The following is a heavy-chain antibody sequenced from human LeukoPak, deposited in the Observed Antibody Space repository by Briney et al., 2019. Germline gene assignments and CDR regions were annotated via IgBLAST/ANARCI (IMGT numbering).Heavy chain of an antibody. CDR1: GFTFSSYS. D-gene: IGHD5-18*01. CDR2: ISSSSSYI. V-gene: IGHV3-21*01. Sequence: GGSLRLSCAGSGFTFSSYSMNWVRQAPGKGLEWVSCISSSSSYIYYADSVKGRFTISRDNAKNSLYLQMNSLRAEDTAVYYCAASPVYSYGHPYYFDYWGQGTLVTVSS. CDR3: AASPVYSYGHPYYFDY. J-gene: IGHJ4*02.